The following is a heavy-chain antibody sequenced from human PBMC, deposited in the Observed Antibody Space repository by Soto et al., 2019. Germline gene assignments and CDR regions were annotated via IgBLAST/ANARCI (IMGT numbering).Heavy chain of an antibody. D-gene: IGHD5-12*01. CDR1: GFTFGDYA. J-gene: IGHJ4*02. CDR2: IRSKAYGGTT. CDR3: TRDLGGVATIHPFDY. Sequence: GGSLRLSCTASGFTFGDYAMSWVRQAPGKGLEWVGFIRSKAYGGTTEYAASVKGRFTISRDDSKSIAYLQMNSLKTEDTAVYYCTRDLGGVATIHPFDYWGQGTLVTVSS. V-gene: IGHV3-49*04.